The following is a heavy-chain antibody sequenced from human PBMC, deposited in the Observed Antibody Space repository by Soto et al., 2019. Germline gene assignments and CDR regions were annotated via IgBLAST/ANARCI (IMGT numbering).Heavy chain of an antibody. CDR1: GFTFSSYS. D-gene: IGHD5-18*01. CDR3: ARDVGVDTAMVNFGY. J-gene: IGHJ4*02. V-gene: IGHV3-48*02. Sequence: EVQLVESGGGLVQPGGSLRLSCAASGFTFSSYSMNWVRQAPGKGLEWVSYISSSSSTIYYADSVKGRFTISRDNAKNSLYLQMNSLRDEDTAVYYCARDVGVDTAMVNFGYWGQGTLVTVSS. CDR2: ISSSSSTI.